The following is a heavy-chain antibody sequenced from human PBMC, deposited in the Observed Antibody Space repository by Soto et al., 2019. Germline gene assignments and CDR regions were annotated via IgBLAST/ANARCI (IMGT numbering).Heavy chain of an antibody. Sequence: SVKGSCKASGYTFTTYGISWVRQAPGQGLEWMGWISAYNGNTNYARELQGRVTMTTDTSTSTAYMELRSLRSGDTAVYYCARDLLPVRPACLDPRAQGILATV. CDR1: GYTFTTYG. CDR2: ISAYNGNT. CDR3: ARDLLPVRPACLDP. J-gene: IGHJ5*02. V-gene: IGHV1-18*04. D-gene: IGHD2-2*01.